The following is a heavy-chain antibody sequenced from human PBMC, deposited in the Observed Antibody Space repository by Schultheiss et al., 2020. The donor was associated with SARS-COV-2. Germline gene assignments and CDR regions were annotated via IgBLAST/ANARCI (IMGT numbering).Heavy chain of an antibody. CDR2: IYYSGST. Sequence: GSLRLSCTVSGGSISSYYWSWIRQPPGKGLEWIGYIYYSGSTYYNPSLKSRVTISVDTSKNQFSLKLSSVTAADTAVYYCARYSIAAAGTSAFVDYWGQGTLVTVSS. D-gene: IGHD6-13*01. J-gene: IGHJ4*02. V-gene: IGHV4-59*08. CDR3: ARYSIAAAGTSAFVDY. CDR1: GGSISSYY.